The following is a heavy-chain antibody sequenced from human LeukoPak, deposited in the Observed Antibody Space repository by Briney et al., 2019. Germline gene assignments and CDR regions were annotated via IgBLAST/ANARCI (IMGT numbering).Heavy chain of an antibody. CDR2: IKQDGSEK. J-gene: IGHJ4*02. D-gene: IGHD3-10*01. CDR3: AREGSQSASATYPGND. V-gene: IGHV3-7*01. CDR1: GFMLSSYW. Sequence: GGSLRLSCAGSGFMLSSYWMSWVRLAPGKGLEWVANIKQDGSEKYYVDSVKGRFTISRDNAKNSLYLQMNRLRAEDTAVYYCAREGSQSASATYPGNDWGQGTLVTVSS.